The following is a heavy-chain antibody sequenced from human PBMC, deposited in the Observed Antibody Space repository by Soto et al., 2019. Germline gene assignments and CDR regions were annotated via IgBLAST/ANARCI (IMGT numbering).Heavy chain of an antibody. CDR1: GESLSGYY. J-gene: IGHJ6*02. D-gene: IGHD1-1*01. V-gene: IGHV4-34*01. CDR3: ARTRNLDV. Sequence: QVQLQQWGAGLLKPSETLSLTCAVYGESLSGYYGNWIRQSPGKGLEWMGEINYSGNTNYNPSLKSRVTISIDTSKNPFSLNMSSVTAADTAVYYCARTRNLDVWGQGTTVIVSS. CDR2: INYSGNT.